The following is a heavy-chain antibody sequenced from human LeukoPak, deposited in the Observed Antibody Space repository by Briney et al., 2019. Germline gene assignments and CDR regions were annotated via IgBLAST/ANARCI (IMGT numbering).Heavy chain of an antibody. CDR3: ASRVGAGSYLNEY. CDR2: IYPGDSDT. J-gene: IGHJ4*02. V-gene: IGHV5-51*01. Sequence: GESLKISCKASGYSFTSYWIAWVRQMPGKGLEYTGIIYPGDSDTKYSPSFQGQITTSADTSISTAYLQWSSLKASDTAMYFCASRVGAGSYLNEYWGQGTLVTVSS. CDR1: GYSFTSYW. D-gene: IGHD1-26*01.